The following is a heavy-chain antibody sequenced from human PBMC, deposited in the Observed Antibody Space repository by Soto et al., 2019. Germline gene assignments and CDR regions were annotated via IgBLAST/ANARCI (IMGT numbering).Heavy chain of an antibody. CDR2: IYHSGST. Sequence: QVQLQESGPGLVKPSGTLSLTCAVSGGSISSSNWWSWVRQPPGKGLEWIGEIYHSGSTNYNPSLKSRVTISVAKSKTQFSLKLSSVTAADPAVYYCARVSGSYYYGMAVWGQGTTVTVSS. CDR3: ARVSGSYYYGMAV. J-gene: IGHJ6*02. D-gene: IGHD1-26*01. CDR1: GGSISSSNW. V-gene: IGHV4-4*02.